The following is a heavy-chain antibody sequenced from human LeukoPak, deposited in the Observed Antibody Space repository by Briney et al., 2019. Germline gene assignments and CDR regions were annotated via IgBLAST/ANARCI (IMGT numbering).Heavy chain of an antibody. V-gene: IGHV3-30*02. Sequence: LSGGSLRLSCAASGFTFSNYGMHWVRQAPGKGLEWVAFIHYDGSNKYYADSVKGRFTLSRDNSKNTLYLQMNSLRAEDTAVYCCARSIDYGGPMFFDHWGQGTLVTVSS. CDR1: GFTFSNYG. J-gene: IGHJ4*02. CDR3: ARSIDYGGPMFFDH. D-gene: IGHD4-23*01. CDR2: IHYDGSNK.